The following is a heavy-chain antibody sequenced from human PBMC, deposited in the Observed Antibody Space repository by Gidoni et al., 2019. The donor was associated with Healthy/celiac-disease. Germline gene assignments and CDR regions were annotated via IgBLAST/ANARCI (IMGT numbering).Heavy chain of an antibody. Sequence: RVTISVDTSKNQFSLKLSSVTAADTAVYYCATSHYSGSYAIDYWGQGTLVTVSS. V-gene: IGHV4-39*01. D-gene: IGHD1-26*01. CDR3: ATSHYSGSYAIDY. J-gene: IGHJ4*02.